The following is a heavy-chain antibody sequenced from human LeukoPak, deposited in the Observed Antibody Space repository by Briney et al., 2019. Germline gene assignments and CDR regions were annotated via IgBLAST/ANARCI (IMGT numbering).Heavy chain of an antibody. Sequence: SVKVSCKASGGTFSSYAISWVRQAPGQGLEWMGGIIPIFGTANYAQKFRGRVTITADKSTRTAYMELSSLRSEDTAVYYCARERLGYCSSTSCPAAYYYYYMDVWGKGTTVTISS. CDR3: ARERLGYCSSTSCPAAYYYYYMDV. D-gene: IGHD2-2*01. J-gene: IGHJ6*03. CDR1: GGTFSSYA. V-gene: IGHV1-69*06. CDR2: IIPIFGTA.